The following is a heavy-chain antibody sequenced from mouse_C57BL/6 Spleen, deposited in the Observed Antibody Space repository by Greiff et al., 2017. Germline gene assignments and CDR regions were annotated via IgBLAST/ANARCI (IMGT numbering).Heavy chain of an antibody. Sequence: VQLQQSGPELVKPGASVKISCKASGYSFTGYYMNWVKQSPEKSLEWIGEINPSTGGTTYNQKFKAKATLTVDKSSSTAYMQLKSLTSEDSAVYYCARFNWDYFDYWGQGTTLTVSS. CDR2: INPSTGGT. CDR1: GYSFTGYY. V-gene: IGHV1-42*01. D-gene: IGHD4-1*01. J-gene: IGHJ2*01. CDR3: ARFNWDYFDY.